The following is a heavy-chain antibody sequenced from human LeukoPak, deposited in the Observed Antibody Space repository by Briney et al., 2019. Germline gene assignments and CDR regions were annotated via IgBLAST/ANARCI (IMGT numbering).Heavy chain of an antibody. D-gene: IGHD6-19*01. CDR1: GGSFSGYY. CDR3: ARGIGLAVAGIFDY. V-gene: IGHV4-34*01. Sequence: SETLSLTCAVYGGSFSGYYWSWIRQPPGKGLEWIGEINHSGSTNYNPFLKSRVTISVDTSKNQFSLKLSSVTAADTAVYYCARGIGLAVAGIFDYWGQGTLVTVSS. CDR2: INHSGST. J-gene: IGHJ4*02.